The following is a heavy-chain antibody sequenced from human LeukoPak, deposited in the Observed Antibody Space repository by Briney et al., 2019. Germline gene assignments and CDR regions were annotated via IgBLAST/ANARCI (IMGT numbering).Heavy chain of an antibody. CDR1: GGSIRTDGSY. V-gene: IGHV4-39*01. D-gene: IGHD1-26*01. Sequence: SETLSLTCTVSGGSIRTDGSYWAWIRQPPGKGLAWIGSIYIDGINHYNSSLQSRVTLSIDTSKNQFSLKLTSVTAADTAVFYCARLFTRAWEYRYGMDVWGQGTAVTVSS. J-gene: IGHJ6*02. CDR2: IYIDGIN. CDR3: ARLFTRAWEYRYGMDV.